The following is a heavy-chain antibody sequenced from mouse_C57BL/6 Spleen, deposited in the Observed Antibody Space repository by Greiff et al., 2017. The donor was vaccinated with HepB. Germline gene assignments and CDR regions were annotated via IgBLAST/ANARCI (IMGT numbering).Heavy chain of an antibody. CDR2: IYPRSGNT. D-gene: IGHD2-10*02. V-gene: IGHV1-81*01. Sequence: SGAELARPGASVKLSCKASGYTFTSYGISWVKQRTGQGLEWIGEIYPRSGNTYYNEKFKGKATLTADKSSSTAYMELRSLTSEDSAVYFCARRDTYWYFDVWGTGTTVTVSS. CDR3: ARRDTYWYFDV. J-gene: IGHJ1*03. CDR1: GYTFTSYG.